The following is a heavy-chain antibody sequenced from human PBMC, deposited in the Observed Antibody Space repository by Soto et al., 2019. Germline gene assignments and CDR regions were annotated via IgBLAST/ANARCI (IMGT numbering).Heavy chain of an antibody. J-gene: IGHJ5*02. CDR2: ISSSSSTI. Sequence: GGSLRLSCAASGFTFSSYSMNWVRQAPGKGLEWVSYISSSSSTIYYADSVKGRFTISRDNAKNSLYLQMNSLRAEDTAVYYCASQLGNWFDPWGQEPWSPSPQ. V-gene: IGHV3-48*04. D-gene: IGHD7-27*01. CDR3: ASQLGNWFDP. CDR1: GFTFSSYS.